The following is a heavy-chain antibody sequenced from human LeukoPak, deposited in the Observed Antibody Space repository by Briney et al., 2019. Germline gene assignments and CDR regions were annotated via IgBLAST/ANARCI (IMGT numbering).Heavy chain of an antibody. CDR2: INHSGST. CDR1: GGSFSGYY. J-gene: IGHJ6*02. V-gene: IGHV4-34*01. Sequence: PSETLSLTCAVYGGSFSGYYWSWIRQPPGKGLEWIGEINHSGSTNYNPSLKSRVTISVDTSKNQFSLKLSSVTAADTAVYYCARDWNGYSRYYYYGMDVWGQGTTVTVSS. CDR3: ARDWNGYSRYYYYGMDV. D-gene: IGHD5-24*01.